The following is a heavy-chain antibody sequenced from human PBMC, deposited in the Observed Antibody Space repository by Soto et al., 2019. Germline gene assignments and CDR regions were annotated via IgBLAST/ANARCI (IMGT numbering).Heavy chain of an antibody. Sequence: GGSLRLSCAASGFTFSGSAMHWVRQASGKGLEWVGRIRSKANSYATAYAASVKGRFTISRDDSKNTAYLQMNSLKTEDTAVYYCTRPSYYDFWSGSYGMDVWGQGTTVTVSS. D-gene: IGHD3-3*01. V-gene: IGHV3-73*01. CDR2: IRSKANSYAT. CDR3: TRPSYYDFWSGSYGMDV. CDR1: GFTFSGSA. J-gene: IGHJ6*02.